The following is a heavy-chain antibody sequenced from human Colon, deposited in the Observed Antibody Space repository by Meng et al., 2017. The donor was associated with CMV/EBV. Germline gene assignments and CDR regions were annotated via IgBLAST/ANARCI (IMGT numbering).Heavy chain of an antibody. J-gene: IGHJ4*02. D-gene: IGHD6-6*01. CDR2: TNEDGSDK. Sequence: GESLKISCAASGSSFSNSWMIWVRRAPGKGLEWVAKTNEDGSDKYYVDSVKGRFTISRDNAQNSLYLQMTSLRVEDTSIYYCMTPTGSSDYWGQGTLVTVSS. V-gene: IGHV3-7*01. CDR3: MTPTGSSDY. CDR1: GSSFSNSW.